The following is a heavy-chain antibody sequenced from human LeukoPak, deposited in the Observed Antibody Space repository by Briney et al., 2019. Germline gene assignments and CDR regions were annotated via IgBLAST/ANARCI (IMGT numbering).Heavy chain of an antibody. Sequence: SETLSLTCTVSGGSISSYYWSWIRQPPGQGLEWIGYIYYSGSTNYNPSLKSRVTISVDTSKNQFSLKLSSVTAADTAVYYCASGATYYYDRSGYPEYYFDYRGQGTLVTVSS. CDR3: ASGATYYYDRSGYPEYYFDY. D-gene: IGHD3-22*01. J-gene: IGHJ4*02. CDR2: IYYSGST. CDR1: GGSISSYY. V-gene: IGHV4-59*01.